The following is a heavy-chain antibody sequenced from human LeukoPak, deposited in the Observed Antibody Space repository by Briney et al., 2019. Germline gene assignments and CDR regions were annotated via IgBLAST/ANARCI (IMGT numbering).Heavy chain of an antibody. J-gene: IGHJ6*02. Sequence: VASVKVSCKASGYTFTGYYMHWVRQAPGQGLEWMGWINPNSGGTNYAQKFQGRVTMTRDTSNSTAYMELSRLRSDDTAVYYCARDQGSGWSTDYYYYGMDVWGQGTTVTVSS. V-gene: IGHV1-2*02. D-gene: IGHD6-19*01. CDR3: ARDQGSGWSTDYYYYGMDV. CDR1: GYTFTGYY. CDR2: INPNSGGT.